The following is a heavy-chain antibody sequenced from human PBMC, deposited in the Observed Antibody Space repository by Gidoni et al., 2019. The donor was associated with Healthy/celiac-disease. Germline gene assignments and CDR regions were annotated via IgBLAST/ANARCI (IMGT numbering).Heavy chain of an antibody. CDR2: MNPNSGNT. J-gene: IGHJ5*02. CDR3: AKRRYLLGMNGFDP. D-gene: IGHD3-16*02. V-gene: IGHV1-8*01. Sequence: QAQLVQSGPEVKKPVASVTVSCKASGSTFSIYDITGVRQATGQGLEWMGWMNPNSGNTGYAQKCQGRVTMTRNTAISTAYMELSSLRSEDTAVYYCAKRRYLLGMNGFDPWGQGTLVTVSS. CDR1: GSTFSIYD.